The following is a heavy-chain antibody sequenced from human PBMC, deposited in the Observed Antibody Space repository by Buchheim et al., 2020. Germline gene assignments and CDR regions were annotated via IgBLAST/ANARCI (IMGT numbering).Heavy chain of an antibody. J-gene: IGHJ6*02. V-gene: IGHV3-23*01. CDR2: VSNSGGRT. D-gene: IGHD1-7*01. Sequence: EVQLLESGGDLVQPGGSLRLSCAVSGFTFNTYAMSWVRQAPGTGLEWVSGVSNSGGRTLYADTVKGRFTISWGNSKTTLYSQMNSQRAEDTAVYYCAKGITATDSVGMDVWGQGTT. CDR3: AKGITATDSVGMDV. CDR1: GFTFNTYA.